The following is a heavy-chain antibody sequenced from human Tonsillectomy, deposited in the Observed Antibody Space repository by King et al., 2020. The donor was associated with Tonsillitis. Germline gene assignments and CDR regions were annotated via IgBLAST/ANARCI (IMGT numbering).Heavy chain of an antibody. CDR1: GFTFSSYS. CDR2: ISSSSSYI. J-gene: IGHJ4*02. D-gene: IGHD6-13*01. CDR3: ARGGAYSSSWYGY. Sequence: VQLVESGGGLVKPGGSLRLSCAASGFTFSSYSMNWVRQAPGKGLEWVSSISSSSSYIYYADSVKGRFTISSDNAKNSLYLQMNSLRAEDTAVYYCARGGAYSSSWYGYWGQGTLATVSS. V-gene: IGHV3-21*01.